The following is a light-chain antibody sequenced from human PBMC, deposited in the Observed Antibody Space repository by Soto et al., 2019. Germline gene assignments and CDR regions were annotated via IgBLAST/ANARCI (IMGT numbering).Light chain of an antibody. Sequence: HSVLTQPPSVSGVPGQKVTISCSGSSSNIGNNYVSWYQQLPGTAPKLLIYDNNKRPSGIPDRFSGSKSGTSATLGITGLQTGDEADYYCGTWDSSLSAYVFGTGTKVTVL. V-gene: IGLV1-51*01. J-gene: IGLJ1*01. CDR2: DNN. CDR3: GTWDSSLSAYV. CDR1: SSNIGNNY.